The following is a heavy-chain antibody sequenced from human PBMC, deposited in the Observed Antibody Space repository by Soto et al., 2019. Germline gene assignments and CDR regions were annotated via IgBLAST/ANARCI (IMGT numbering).Heavy chain of an antibody. CDR3: ARQELRYFPEY. CDR1: GGSISSYY. V-gene: IGHV4-59*01. CDR2: IYYSGST. Sequence: NPSETLSLTCTVSGGSISSYYWSWIRQPPGKGLEWIGYIYYSGSTNYNPSLKSRVTISVDTSKNQFSLKLSSVTAADTAVYYCARQELRYFPEYWGQGTLVTVSS. J-gene: IGHJ4*02. D-gene: IGHD3-9*01.